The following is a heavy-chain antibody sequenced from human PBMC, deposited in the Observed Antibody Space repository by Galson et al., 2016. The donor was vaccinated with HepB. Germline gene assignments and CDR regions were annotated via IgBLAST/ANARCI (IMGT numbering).Heavy chain of an antibody. D-gene: IGHD2-15*01. Sequence: TLSLTCAVSGGSISSGAYSWSWIRQALGKGLQWIGYIYNSGNTYYNPSLESRVTISMDRSKNQFSLKLSSVTGADTAVYYCARGSSGVWDFFDYWGQGNLVTVSS. CDR3: ARGSSGVWDFFDY. CDR2: IYNSGNT. CDR1: GGSISSGAYS. J-gene: IGHJ4*02. V-gene: IGHV4-30-2*01.